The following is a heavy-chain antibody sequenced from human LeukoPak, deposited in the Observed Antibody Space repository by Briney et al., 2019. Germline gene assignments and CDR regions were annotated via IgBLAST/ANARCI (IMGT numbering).Heavy chain of an antibody. CDR1: EFTVSTNY. CDR2: IYSTGGK. CDR3: ARGSDGWFAFDY. V-gene: IGHV3-66*01. Sequence: GGSLRLSCAASEFTVSTNYMSWVRQAPGKGLEWVSIIYSTGGKYYADSVKGRFTISRDNSKHTLYLQMNSLRVEDTVVYYCARGSDGWFAFDYWGQGILVTVSS. D-gene: IGHD6-19*01. J-gene: IGHJ4*02.